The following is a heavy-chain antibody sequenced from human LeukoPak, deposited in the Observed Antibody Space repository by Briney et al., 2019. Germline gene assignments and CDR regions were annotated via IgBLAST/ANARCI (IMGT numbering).Heavy chain of an antibody. CDR1: GYTFTSYY. V-gene: IGHV1-46*01. Sequence: ASVKVSCKASGYTFTSYYMHWVRQAPGQGLEWMGIINPSGGSASYAQKSQGRVTMTRDTSTSTVYMEVSSLRSEDTAVYYCARDVASSGYYWDWGQGTLVTVSS. J-gene: IGHJ4*02. D-gene: IGHD3-22*01. CDR2: INPSGGSA. CDR3: ARDVASSGYYWD.